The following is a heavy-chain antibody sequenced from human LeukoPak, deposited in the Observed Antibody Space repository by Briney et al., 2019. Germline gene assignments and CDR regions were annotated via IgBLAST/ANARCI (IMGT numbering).Heavy chain of an antibody. CDR2: MNPNSDNT. CDR1: GYTFTSYD. Sequence: GASVKVSCKASGYTFTSYDINWVRQATGQGLEWMGWMNPNSDNTGYAQKFHGRVTITKNTSISTAYMELSSLRSDDTAMYYCAREGLDYWGQGTLVTVSS. CDR3: AREGLDY. V-gene: IGHV1-8*03. J-gene: IGHJ4*02.